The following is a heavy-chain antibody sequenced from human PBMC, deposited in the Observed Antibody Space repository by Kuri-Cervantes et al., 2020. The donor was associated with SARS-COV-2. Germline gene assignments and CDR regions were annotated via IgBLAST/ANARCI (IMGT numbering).Heavy chain of an antibody. Sequence: ASVKVSCKASGYTFTSYDINWVRQATGQGLEWMGWMNPNSGNTGYAQKFQGRVTMTRNTSISTAYMELSSLRAEDTAVYYCASELGYCSGGSCYPFDYWGQGTLVTVSS. J-gene: IGHJ4*02. CDR3: ASELGYCSGGSCYPFDY. CDR2: MNPNSGNT. V-gene: IGHV1-8*02. CDR1: GYTFTSYD. D-gene: IGHD2-15*01.